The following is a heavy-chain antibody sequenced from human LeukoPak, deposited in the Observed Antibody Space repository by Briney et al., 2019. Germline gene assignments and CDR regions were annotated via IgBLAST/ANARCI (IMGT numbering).Heavy chain of an antibody. Sequence: SETLSLTCSVSGYSISSGYYWGWIRQPPGKGLERIGSIYQSGTTFYNPSLKSRVTISVDTSKNQFSLKLSSVTAADTAVYYCARVPGPEWLVRYGMDVWGQGTTVTVSS. CDR3: ARVPGPEWLVRYGMDV. J-gene: IGHJ6*02. V-gene: IGHV4-38-2*02. CDR1: GYSISSGYY. CDR2: IYQSGTT. D-gene: IGHD3-3*01.